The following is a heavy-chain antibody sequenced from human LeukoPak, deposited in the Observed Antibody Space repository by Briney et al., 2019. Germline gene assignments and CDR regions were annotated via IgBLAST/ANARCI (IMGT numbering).Heavy chain of an antibody. CDR2: IRYGGSNK. Sequence: GGSLRLSCAASGFTFSSYGMHWVRQAPGKGLEWVAFIRYGGSNKYYADSVKGRFTISRDNSKNTLYLQMNSLRAEDTAVYYCAKDLPPVLLWFGELFSPGVLGYWGQGTLVTVSS. CDR3: AKDLPPVLLWFGELFSPGVLGY. D-gene: IGHD3-10*01. V-gene: IGHV3-30*02. CDR1: GFTFSSYG. J-gene: IGHJ4*02.